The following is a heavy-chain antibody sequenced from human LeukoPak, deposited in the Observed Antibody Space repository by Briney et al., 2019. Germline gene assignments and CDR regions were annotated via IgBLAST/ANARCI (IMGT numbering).Heavy chain of an antibody. Sequence: GGSLRLSCAASGFTFSSYAMSWVRRAPGKGLGWVSAISGSGGSTYYADSVKGRFTISRDNSKNTLYLQMNSLRAEDTAVYYCAKGGGRTMIVVVYWYFQHWGQGTLVTVSS. D-gene: IGHD3-22*01. J-gene: IGHJ1*01. CDR1: GFTFSSYA. CDR3: AKGGGRTMIVVVYWYFQH. V-gene: IGHV3-23*01. CDR2: ISGSGGST.